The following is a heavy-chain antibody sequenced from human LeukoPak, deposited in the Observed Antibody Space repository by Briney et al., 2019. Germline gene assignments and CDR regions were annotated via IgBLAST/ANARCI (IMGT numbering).Heavy chain of an antibody. CDR3: ANLKVYAFDI. D-gene: IGHD5/OR15-5a*01. V-gene: IGHV3-23*01. CDR1: GFTFSTYA. J-gene: IGHJ3*02. CDR2: ITGSGDTT. Sequence: GGSLRLSCAASGFTFSTYAMSWVRQAPGKGLEWVSLITGSGDTTYYADSVKARFTISRDNSKNTLYLQMNSLRAEDTAIYYCANLKVYAFDIWGQGTMVTVSS.